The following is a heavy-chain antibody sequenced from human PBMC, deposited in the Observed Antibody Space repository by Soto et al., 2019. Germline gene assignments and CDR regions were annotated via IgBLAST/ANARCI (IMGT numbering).Heavy chain of an antibody. Sequence: SETLSLTCAVSGGSISSSNWWSWVRQPPGKGLEWIGEIYHSGSTNYNPSLKSRVTISVDKSKNQFSLKLSSVTAEDTAVYYCAKDLVDCSSTSCYVFQHWGRGTLVTVSS. CDR1: GGSISSSNW. CDR3: AKDLVDCSSTSCYVFQH. J-gene: IGHJ1*01. V-gene: IGHV4-4*02. CDR2: IYHSGST. D-gene: IGHD2-2*01.